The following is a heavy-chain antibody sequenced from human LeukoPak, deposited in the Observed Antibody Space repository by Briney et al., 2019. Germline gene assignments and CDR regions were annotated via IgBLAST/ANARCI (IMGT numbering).Heavy chain of an antibody. J-gene: IGHJ4*02. D-gene: IGHD3-10*01. V-gene: IGHV3-20*04. CDR2: LNWNGGSI. Sequence: GGSLRLSCAASGFKFDDYGMSWVRQAPGKGLEWVSGLNWNGGSIGYADSVKGRFTISRDNAKKSLYLHMNSLRGEDTALYYCAKDAIWFGESWTPYYFDYWGQGTLVTVSS. CDR3: AKDAIWFGESWTPYYFDY. CDR1: GFKFDDYG.